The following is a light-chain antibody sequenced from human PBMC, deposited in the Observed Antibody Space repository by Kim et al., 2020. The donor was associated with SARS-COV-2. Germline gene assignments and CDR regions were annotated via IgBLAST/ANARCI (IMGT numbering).Light chain of an antibody. V-gene: IGKV1-39*01. Sequence: LSASVGDRVTITCRASQNIKSYLNWYQQKPGKAPKLLIYVASSLQSGLPSRFSGSGSGTDFTLTISSLQPEDFATYSCQQTYNIPTFGQGTKLEI. CDR3: QQTYNIPT. J-gene: IGKJ2*01. CDR2: VAS. CDR1: QNIKSY.